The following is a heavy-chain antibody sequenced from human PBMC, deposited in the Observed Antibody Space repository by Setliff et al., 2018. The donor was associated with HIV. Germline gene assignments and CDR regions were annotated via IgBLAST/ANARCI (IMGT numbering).Heavy chain of an antibody. V-gene: IGHV1-18*01. CDR3: ATQRDIVMVPGQGGFDI. Sequence: ASVKVSCKASTYTFSGYVINWVRQAPGQGLEWMGRISVYNGNTIYAQKLQGRVIMTTDTSTSTAYMELRSLRSDDTAMYYCATQRDIVMVPGQGGFDIWAQGTMVTVSS. CDR1: TYTFSGYV. D-gene: IGHD2-2*01. J-gene: IGHJ3*02. CDR2: ISVYNGNT.